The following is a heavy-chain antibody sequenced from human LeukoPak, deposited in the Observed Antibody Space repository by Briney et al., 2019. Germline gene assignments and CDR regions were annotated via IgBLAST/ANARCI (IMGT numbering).Heavy chain of an antibody. CDR2: IWYDGSNK. J-gene: IGHJ4*02. CDR1: GFTFSSYG. V-gene: IGHV3-33*01. Sequence: GGSLRLSCAASGFTFSSYGMHWVRQAPGKGLEWVAVIWYDGSNKYYADSVKGRFTISRDNSKNTLYLQMNSLRAEDTAVYYCARVYSNYVPFDYWGQGALVTVSS. CDR3: ARVYSNYVPFDY. D-gene: IGHD4-11*01.